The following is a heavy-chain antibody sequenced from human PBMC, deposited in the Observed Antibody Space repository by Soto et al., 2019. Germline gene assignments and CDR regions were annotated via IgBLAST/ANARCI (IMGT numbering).Heavy chain of an antibody. CDR2: ISYDGSNK. J-gene: IGHJ6*02. CDR3: AKDLQLASYYYYYYGMDV. V-gene: IGHV3-30*18. D-gene: IGHD6-13*01. Sequence: PGGSLRLSCAASGSTFSSYGMHWVRQAPGKGLEWVAVISYDGSNKYYADSVKGRFTISRDNSKNTLYLQMNSLRAEDPAVYYCAKDLQLASYYYYYYGMDVWGQGTTVTVSS. CDR1: GSTFSSYG.